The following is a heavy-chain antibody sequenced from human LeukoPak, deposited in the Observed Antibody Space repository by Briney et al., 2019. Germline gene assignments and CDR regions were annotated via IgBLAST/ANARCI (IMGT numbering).Heavy chain of an antibody. CDR2: ISGSGGST. CDR1: GFTFSSYA. CDR3: ARDFRSGYDGGY. D-gene: IGHD5-12*01. J-gene: IGHJ4*02. Sequence: GGSLRLSCAASGFTFSSYAMSWVRQAPGKGLEWVSAISGSGGSTYYADSVKGRFTISRDNSKNTLYLQMNSLRAEDTAVYYCARDFRSGYDGGYWGQGTLVTVSS. V-gene: IGHV3-23*01.